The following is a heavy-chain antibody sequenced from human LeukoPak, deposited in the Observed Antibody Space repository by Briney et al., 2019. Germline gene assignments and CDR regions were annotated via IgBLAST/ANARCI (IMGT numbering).Heavy chain of an antibody. V-gene: IGHV1-8*01. CDR1: GYTFTSYD. CDR2: INPNSGNT. CDR3: ARIMRAYYYYGMDV. J-gene: IGHJ6*02. Sequence: ASVKVSCKASGYTFTSYDINWVRQATGQGLEWMGWINPNSGNTGYAQKFQGRVTMTRNTSISTAYMELSSLRSEDTAVYYCARIMRAYYYYGMDVWGQGTTVTVSS.